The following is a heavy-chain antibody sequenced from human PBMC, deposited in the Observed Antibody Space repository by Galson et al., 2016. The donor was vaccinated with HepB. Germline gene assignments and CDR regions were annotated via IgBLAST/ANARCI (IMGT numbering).Heavy chain of an antibody. J-gene: IGHJ4*02. CDR1: GFTLSRYA. V-gene: IGHV3-30*04. CDR2: LSYDEDTK. D-gene: IGHD3-10*01. Sequence: SLRLSCAASGFTLSRYAMYWVRQVPGKGLEWVALLSYDEDTKYYADSVKGRFTISRDNSKNTLYLQMNSLSAEDTAVYYCAKGFPSGSYYNSQIDYWGQGTLVTVSS. CDR3: AKGFPSGSYYNSQIDY.